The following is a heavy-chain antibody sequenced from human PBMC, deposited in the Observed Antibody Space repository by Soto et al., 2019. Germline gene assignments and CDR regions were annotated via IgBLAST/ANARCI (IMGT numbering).Heavy chain of an antibody. V-gene: IGHV3-53*02. CDR2: LYSGGST. Sequence: EVQLVETGGGLIQPGGSLRLSCAASGLIVSSNYMNWVRQAPGKGLEWVSVLYSGGSTHYAGSVKGRFIISRDNSKNTLYLQMNSLGAEDTAVYYCARDRPGDEGDGFDIWGHGTMVTVSS. D-gene: IGHD3-10*01. CDR3: ARDRPGDEGDGFDI. CDR1: GLIVSSNY. J-gene: IGHJ3*02.